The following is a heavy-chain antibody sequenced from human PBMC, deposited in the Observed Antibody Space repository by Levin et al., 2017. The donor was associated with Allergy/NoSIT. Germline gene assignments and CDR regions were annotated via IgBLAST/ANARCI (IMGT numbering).Heavy chain of an antibody. D-gene: IGHD3-22*01. CDR3: ASADSSAYPDY. V-gene: IGHV3-30-3*01. CDR2: ISYDGSTT. CDR1: GFTFSSYA. Sequence: SCAASGFTFSSYAMHWFRQAPGKGLEWVAVISYDGSTTYYADSVKGRFTIPRDNSNNTLYVQMDSLRPEDTAVIYCASADSSAYPDYWGQGTLVSVSS. J-gene: IGHJ4*02.